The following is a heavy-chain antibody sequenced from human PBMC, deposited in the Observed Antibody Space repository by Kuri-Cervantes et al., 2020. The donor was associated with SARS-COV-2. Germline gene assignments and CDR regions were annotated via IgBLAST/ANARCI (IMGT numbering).Heavy chain of an antibody. Sequence: LSLTCAASGFTFSSYWMSWVRQAPGKGLEWVSAISGSGGSTYYADSVKGRFTISSDNSKNTLYLQMNSLRAEDTAVYYCAKIPEPKDIVVVVAATVFFDPWGQGTLVTVSS. CDR2: ISGSGGST. D-gene: IGHD2-15*01. CDR3: AKIPEPKDIVVVVAATVFFDP. CDR1: GFTFSSYW. V-gene: IGHV3-23*01. J-gene: IGHJ5*02.